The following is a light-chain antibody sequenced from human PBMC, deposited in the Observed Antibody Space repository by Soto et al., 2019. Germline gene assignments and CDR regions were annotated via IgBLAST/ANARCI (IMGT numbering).Light chain of an antibody. V-gene: IGLV1-47*01. J-gene: IGLJ3*02. Sequence: QSVLTQPPSASGTPGQSVTISCSGSSSNIESNYVYWYQQLPGTAPKLLIYRNNQRPSGVPDRFSGSKSGTSASLAISGLRSEDEADYYCAAWDDSLSGRVFGGGTKLTVL. CDR2: RNN. CDR1: SSNIESNY. CDR3: AAWDDSLSGRV.